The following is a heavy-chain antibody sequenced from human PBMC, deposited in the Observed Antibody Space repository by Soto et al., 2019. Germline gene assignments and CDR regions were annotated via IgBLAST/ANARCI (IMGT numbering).Heavy chain of an antibody. Sequence: EVQLLESGGGLVQPGGSLRLSCAASGFTFENYGMSWVRQAPGKGLEWVSTLSGAGHSTYYADSVKGRFTISRDNSRNTLFLQMDNLRAEDTAIYYCAKVRGWGVTGTGQFDYWGQGTLVTVSS. CDR3: AKVRGWGVTGTGQFDY. D-gene: IGHD1-20*01. CDR1: GFTFENYG. V-gene: IGHV3-23*01. J-gene: IGHJ4*02. CDR2: LSGAGHST.